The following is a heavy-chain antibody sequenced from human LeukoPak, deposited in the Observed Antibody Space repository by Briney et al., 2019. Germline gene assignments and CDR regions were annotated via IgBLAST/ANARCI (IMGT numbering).Heavy chain of an antibody. V-gene: IGHV3-48*03. CDR3: ARGVNDYDYVWGSYRLYYFDY. CDR2: ISSSGSTI. CDR1: GFTFSSYE. J-gene: IGHJ4*02. D-gene: IGHD3-16*02. Sequence: GGSLRLSCAASGFTFSSYEMNWVRQAPGKGLEWVSYISSSGSTIYYADSVKGRFTISRDNAKNSLYLQMNSLRAEDTAVYYCARGVNDYDYVWGSYRLYYFDYWGQGTLVTVSS.